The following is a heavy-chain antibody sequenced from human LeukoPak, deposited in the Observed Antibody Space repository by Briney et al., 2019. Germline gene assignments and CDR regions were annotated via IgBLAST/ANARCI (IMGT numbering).Heavy chain of an antibody. Sequence: SETLSLTCTVAGFSISDTYCWGWIRQPPGKGLEWIANICHSGSTYYNPSLKSRVTISLDTSKNQFSLKLSSVTAADTAVYYCARHRDYYYGYFDYWGQGTLFTVSS. CDR3: ARHRDYYYGYFDY. V-gene: IGHV4-38-2*02. CDR1: GFSISDTYC. D-gene: IGHD3-10*01. CDR2: ICHSGST. J-gene: IGHJ4*02.